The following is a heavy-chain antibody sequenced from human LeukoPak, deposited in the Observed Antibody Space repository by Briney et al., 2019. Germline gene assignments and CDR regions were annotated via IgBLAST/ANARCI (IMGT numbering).Heavy chain of an antibody. CDR1: GFTFNNYG. Sequence: PGGSLRLSCEASGFTFNNYGLHWVRQAPGKGLEWVTVMWYDESSKSYADSVMGRFTISRDNSKNTLYLQMNSLRADDTALYYCAGDTRKGDLDYWGQGTLVTVSS. D-gene: IGHD3-16*01. CDR2: MWYDESSK. CDR3: AGDTRKGDLDY. V-gene: IGHV3-33*01. J-gene: IGHJ4*02.